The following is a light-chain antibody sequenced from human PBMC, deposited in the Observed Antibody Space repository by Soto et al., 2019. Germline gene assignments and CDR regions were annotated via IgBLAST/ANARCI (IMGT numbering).Light chain of an antibody. J-gene: IGKJ3*01. CDR3: QRYNNALFT. V-gene: IGKV1-27*01. CDR1: QGINNY. CDR2: RAS. Sequence: DIQMTQSPSSLSASVGDRVTITCRASQGINNYLAWFQQKPGKVPKLLIYRASTLQSGVPSRFSGSGTGTDFTLTISGLQPEDVATYYCQRYNNALFTFGPGTKVDIK.